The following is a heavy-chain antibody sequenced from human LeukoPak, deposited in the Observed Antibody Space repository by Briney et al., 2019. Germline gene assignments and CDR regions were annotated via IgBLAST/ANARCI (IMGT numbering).Heavy chain of an antibody. Sequence: PSETLSLTCTVSGGSVSRGSYYWSWIRQPPGKGLEWIGYIYYSGSTNYNPSLKSRVTISVDTSKNQFSLKLSSVTAADTAVYYCARSAAAAPPGDWFDPWGQGTLVTVSS. V-gene: IGHV4-61*01. D-gene: IGHD6-13*01. CDR2: IYYSGST. CDR3: ARSAAAAPPGDWFDP. CDR1: GGSVSRGSYY. J-gene: IGHJ5*02.